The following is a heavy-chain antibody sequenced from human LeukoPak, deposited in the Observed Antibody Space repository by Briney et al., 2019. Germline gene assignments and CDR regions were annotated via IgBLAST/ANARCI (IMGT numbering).Heavy chain of an antibody. CDR1: GDVVSSNSAA. CDR3: AKGDYYFDY. J-gene: IGHJ4*02. V-gene: IGHV6-1*01. CDR2: TYYRSRWYN. Sequence: SQTLSLTCAISGDVVSSNSAAWNWIRQSPSRGLEWLGRTYYRSRWYNDYAVSVKSRVTINPATSRNQFSLQLNSVAPGDTAVYYCAKGDYYFDYWGQGTLVTVSS.